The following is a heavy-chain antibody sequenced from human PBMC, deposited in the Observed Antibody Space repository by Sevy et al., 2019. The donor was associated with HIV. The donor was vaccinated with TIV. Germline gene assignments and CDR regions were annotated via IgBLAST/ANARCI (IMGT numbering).Heavy chain of an antibody. Sequence: GGSLRLSCAASGFTFNNAWMSWVRQAPGKGLEWIGRIKNKPDGGTTDYAAPVKGRFTISRDDSKNPLYLQMNSLKTVDTAVYYCCTEGNVLLAEGWGHWFDPWGQGTLVTVSS. CDR2: IKNKPDGGTT. V-gene: IGHV3-15*01. CDR3: CTEGNVLLAEGWGHWFDP. J-gene: IGHJ5*02. D-gene: IGHD2-8*01. CDR1: GFTFNNAW.